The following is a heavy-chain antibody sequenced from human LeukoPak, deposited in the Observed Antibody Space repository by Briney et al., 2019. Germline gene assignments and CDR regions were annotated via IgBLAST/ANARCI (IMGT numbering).Heavy chain of an antibody. CDR3: ARVWYSSSSVWFDP. CDR1: GGSISSGGYY. CDR2: IYTSGST. J-gene: IGHJ5*02. V-gene: IGHV4-61*02. D-gene: IGHD6-6*01. Sequence: SQTLSLTCTVSGGSISSGGYYWSWIRQPAGKGLEWIGRIYTSGSTNYNPSLKSRVTMSVDTSKNQFSLKLSSVTAADTAVYYCARVWYSSSSVWFDPWGQGTLVTVSS.